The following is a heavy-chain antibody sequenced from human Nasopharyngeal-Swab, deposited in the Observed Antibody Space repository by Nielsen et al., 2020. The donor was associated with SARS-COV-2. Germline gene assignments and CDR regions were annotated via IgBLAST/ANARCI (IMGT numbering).Heavy chain of an antibody. CDR3: ARVQIRGVIDY. J-gene: IGHJ4*02. Sequence: GESLKISCAASGFTVSSNYMSWVRQAPGKGLEWVSVIYSGGSTYYADSVKGRFTISRDNSKNTLYLQMNSLRAEDTAVYYCARVQIRGVIDYWGQGTLVTVSS. D-gene: IGHD3-10*01. V-gene: IGHV3-53*01. CDR1: GFTVSSNY. CDR2: IYSGGST.